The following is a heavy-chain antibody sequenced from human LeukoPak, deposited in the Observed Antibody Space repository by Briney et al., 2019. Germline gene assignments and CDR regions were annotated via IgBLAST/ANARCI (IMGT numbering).Heavy chain of an antibody. CDR3: ARGPPRYSSSWYGNAFDI. J-gene: IGHJ3*02. Sequence: GGSLTLSCAASGFIFSNYGMHWVRQAPAKGVQWVAFIHNDGSNKDYTDSVKGRFTISIDNAKNTLYLQMKSLSAEDTAVYYCARGPPRYSSSWYGNAFDIWGKGTMITVSS. V-gene: IGHV3-30*02. CDR2: IHNDGSNK. CDR1: GFIFSNYG. D-gene: IGHD6-13*01.